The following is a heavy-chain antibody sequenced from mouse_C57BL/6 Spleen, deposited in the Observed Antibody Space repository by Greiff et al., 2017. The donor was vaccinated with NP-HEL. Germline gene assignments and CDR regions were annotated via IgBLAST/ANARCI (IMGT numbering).Heavy chain of an antibody. D-gene: IGHD1-1*01. CDR3: AREGYYGSSLDY. Sequence: QVQLQQSGPELVKPGASVKISCKASGYAFSSSWMNWVKQRPGKGLEWIGRIYPGDGDTNYNGKFKGKATLTADKSSSTAYMQLSSLTSEDSAVYFCAREGYYGSSLDYWGQGTTLTVSS. V-gene: IGHV1-82*01. CDR1: GYAFSSSW. J-gene: IGHJ2*01. CDR2: IYPGDGDT.